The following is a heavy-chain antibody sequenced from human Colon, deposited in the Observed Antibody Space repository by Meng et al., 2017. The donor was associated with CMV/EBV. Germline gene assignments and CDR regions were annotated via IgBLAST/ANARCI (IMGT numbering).Heavy chain of an antibody. V-gene: IGHV1-3*01. CDR1: GYSFSKYV. J-gene: IGHJ4*02. CDR2: ISPGDDNG. CDR3: AITSLFDY. Sequence: SVRVSCKASGYSFSKYVLHWVRQAPGQGLEWMGWISPGDDNGKYSQKFQGRVAITKDTSASTAYLDLSSLKSEDTAVYYCAITSLFDYWGQGTLVTVSS.